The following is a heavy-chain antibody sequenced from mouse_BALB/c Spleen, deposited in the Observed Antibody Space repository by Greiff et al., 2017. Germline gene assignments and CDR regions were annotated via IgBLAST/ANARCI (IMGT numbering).Heavy chain of an antibody. Sequence: EVKLVESGGGLVQPGGSLRLSCATSGFTFTDYYMSWVRQPPGKALEWLGFIRNKANGYTTEYSASVKGRFTISRDNSQSILYLQMNTLRAEDSATYYCARGYFYFDYWGQGTTLTVSS. CDR2: IRNKANGYTT. CDR1: GFTFTDYY. D-gene: IGHD1-1*01. CDR3: ARGYFYFDY. V-gene: IGHV7-3*02. J-gene: IGHJ2*01.